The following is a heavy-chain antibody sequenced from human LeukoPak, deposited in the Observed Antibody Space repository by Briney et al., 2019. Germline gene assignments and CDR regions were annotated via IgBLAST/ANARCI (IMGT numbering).Heavy chain of an antibody. CDR3: ARLTRRSSTSDY. Sequence: ASVKVSCKASGYTFTSYDINWVRQATGQGLEWMGWMNPNSGNTGYAQKFQGRVTITRNTSISTAYMELSSLRSEDTAVYYCARLTRRSSTSDYWGQGTLVTVSS. CDR2: MNPNSGNT. D-gene: IGHD2-2*01. V-gene: IGHV1-8*03. J-gene: IGHJ4*02. CDR1: GYTFTSYD.